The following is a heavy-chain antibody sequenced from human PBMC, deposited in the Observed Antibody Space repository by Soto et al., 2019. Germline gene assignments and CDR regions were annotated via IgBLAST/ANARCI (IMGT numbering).Heavy chain of an antibody. CDR2: IYHSGST. V-gene: IGHV4-31*03. Sequence: QVQLQESGPGLVKPSQTLSLTCTVSGGSISSGGSYWSWIRQHPGKGLDWMGYIYHSGSTYYNPSLKRRVTLSVDTSKHPFPPKLGSVTAAGTGVYFCARVRGGYERGYWFDPWGQGTLVTVSS. CDR3: ARVRGGYERGYWFDP. CDR1: GGSISSGGSY. D-gene: IGHD3-16*01. J-gene: IGHJ5*02.